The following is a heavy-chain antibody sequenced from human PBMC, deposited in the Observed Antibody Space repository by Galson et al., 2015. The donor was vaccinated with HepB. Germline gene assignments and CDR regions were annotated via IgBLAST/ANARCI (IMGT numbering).Heavy chain of an antibody. CDR2: INTYSGNT. Sequence: SVKVSCKASGYTFTSYDVNWVRQATGQGLEWMGWINTYSGNTGSADKFQGRLAMTRDTSKSTAYMELRRLTFDDTAVYYCTTGGYWGQGTLVTVSS. CDR1: GYTFTSYD. J-gene: IGHJ4*02. V-gene: IGHV1-8*01. CDR3: TTGGY.